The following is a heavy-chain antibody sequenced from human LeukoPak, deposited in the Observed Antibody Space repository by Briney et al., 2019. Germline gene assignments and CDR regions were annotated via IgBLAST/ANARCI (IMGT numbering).Heavy chain of an antibody. D-gene: IGHD3-10*01. J-gene: IGHJ4*02. CDR2: ISSSGSTI. CDR1: GFTFSSYE. Sequence: QSGGSLRLSCAASGFTFSSYEMNWVRQAPEKGLEWVSYISSSGSTIYYADSVKGRFTISRDNSKNTLYLQMNSLRAEDTAVYYCGKDQGYYYGSGSYYTYWGQGTLVTVSS. CDR3: GKDQGYYYGSGSYYTY. V-gene: IGHV3-48*03.